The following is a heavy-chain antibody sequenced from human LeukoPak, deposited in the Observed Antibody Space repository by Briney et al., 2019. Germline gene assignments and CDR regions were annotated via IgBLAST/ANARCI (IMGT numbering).Heavy chain of an antibody. Sequence: GGSLGLSCAASGFTFDDYAMHWVRQAPGKGLEWVSGISWNSGSIGYADSVKGRFTISRDNAKNSLYLQMNSLRAEDTALYYCAKRKSGWYGLDFDYWGQGTLVTVSS. J-gene: IGHJ4*02. CDR1: GFTFDDYA. CDR2: ISWNSGSI. CDR3: AKRKSGWYGLDFDY. V-gene: IGHV3-9*01. D-gene: IGHD6-19*01.